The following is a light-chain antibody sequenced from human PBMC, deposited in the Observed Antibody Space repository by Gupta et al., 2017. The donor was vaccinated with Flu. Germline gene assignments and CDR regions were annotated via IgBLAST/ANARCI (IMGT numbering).Light chain of an antibody. CDR1: QSVLFSSNNRNF. J-gene: IGKJ2*02. V-gene: IGKV4-1*01. Sequence: DIVVPQSPDSLAVSLGERATINCKSNQSVLFSSNNRNFLAWYQQKPGQPPKLLISWASTREPGVPDRFSGSGSGTDFTLTISSLQAEDVAVYYCQQYNSPLWTFGQGTKLEIK. CDR2: WAS. CDR3: QQYNSPLWT.